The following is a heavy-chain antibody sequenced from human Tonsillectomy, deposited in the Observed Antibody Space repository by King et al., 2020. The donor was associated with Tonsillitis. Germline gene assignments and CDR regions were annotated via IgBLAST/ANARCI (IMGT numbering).Heavy chain of an antibody. CDR1: GFTVSNNY. J-gene: IGHJ4*02. V-gene: IGHV3-53*04. CDR3: TLQSAGWRGDFDF. D-gene: IGHD6-19*01. CDR2: VFDDGRT. Sequence: VQLVESGGALVQPGGSLRLSCAASGFTVSNNYMTWVRQAPGKGLEWVSTVFDDGRTFYADSVKGRFITSRGKSDNTLLLQMSGLRTEDTALYFCTLQSAGWRGDFDFWGQGTLVTVSS.